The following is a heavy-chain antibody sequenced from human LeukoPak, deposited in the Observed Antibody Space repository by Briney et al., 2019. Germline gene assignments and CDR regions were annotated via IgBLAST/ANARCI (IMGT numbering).Heavy chain of an antibody. D-gene: IGHD1-26*01. V-gene: IGHV3-74*01. CDR3: ARDLLGWELHYFDY. Sequence: GGSMRLSCAAAGFTFSSYWMHWARQAPGKGLVWVSRINSDGSSTSYADSVKGRLTISRDNAKNTLYLQMNSLRAEDTAVYYCARDLLGWELHYFDYWGQGTLVTVSS. CDR2: INSDGSST. J-gene: IGHJ4*02. CDR1: GFTFSSYW.